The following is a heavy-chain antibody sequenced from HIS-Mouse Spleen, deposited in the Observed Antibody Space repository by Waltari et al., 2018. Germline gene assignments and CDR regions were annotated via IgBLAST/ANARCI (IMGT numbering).Heavy chain of an antibody. V-gene: IGHV4-39*07. CDR2: IYYSGST. J-gene: IGHJ2*01. CDR1: GGSISSSSYY. Sequence: QLQLQESGPGLVKPSETLSLTGTVAGGSISSSSYYRGWIRQPPGKGLEWIGSIYYSGSTYYNPSLKSRVTISVDTSKNQFSLKLSSVTAADTAVYYCAREIPYSSSWYDWYFDLWGRGTLVTVSS. D-gene: IGHD6-13*01. CDR3: AREIPYSSSWYDWYFDL.